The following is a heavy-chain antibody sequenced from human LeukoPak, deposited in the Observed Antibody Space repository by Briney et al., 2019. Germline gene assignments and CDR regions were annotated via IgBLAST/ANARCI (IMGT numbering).Heavy chain of an antibody. CDR3: AREVVPAAIDY. D-gene: IGHD2-2*01. CDR2: IYYSGST. J-gene: IGHJ4*02. CDR1: GGSISSYY. V-gene: IGHV4-59*01. Sequence: SETLSPTCTVSGGSISSYYWSWIRQPPGKGLEWIGYIYYSGSTNYNPSLKSRVTISVDTSKNQFSLKLSSVTAADTAVYYCAREVVPAAIDYWGQGTLVTVSS.